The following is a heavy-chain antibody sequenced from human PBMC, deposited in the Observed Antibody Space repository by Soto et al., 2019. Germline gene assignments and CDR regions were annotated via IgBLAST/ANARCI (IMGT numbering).Heavy chain of an antibody. J-gene: IGHJ4*02. V-gene: IGHV4-34*01. D-gene: IGHD3-22*01. Sequence: TSETLPHTWAVSGGSFGRYYWTWIRQPPGKGLEWIGEINHSGSTNYNPSLKSRVTISVDTSKNQFSLKLSSVTAADTAVYYCAQSTYDSSGYLGYWGQGPLVTVS. CDR3: AQSTYDSSGYLGY. CDR1: GGSFGRYY. CDR2: INHSGST.